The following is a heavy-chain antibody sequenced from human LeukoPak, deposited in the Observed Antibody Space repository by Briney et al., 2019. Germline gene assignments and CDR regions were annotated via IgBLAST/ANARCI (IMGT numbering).Heavy chain of an antibody. CDR2: ISYDGSNK. CDR3: ANTAYYDFWSGPN. CDR1: GFTFSSYA. J-gene: IGHJ4*02. D-gene: IGHD3-3*01. Sequence: GGSLRLSCAASGFTFSSYAMHWVRQAPGKGLEWVAVISYDGSNKYYADSVKGRFTISRDNSKNTLYLQMNSLRAEDTAVYYCANTAYYDFWSGPNWGQGTLVTVSS. V-gene: IGHV3-30-3*01.